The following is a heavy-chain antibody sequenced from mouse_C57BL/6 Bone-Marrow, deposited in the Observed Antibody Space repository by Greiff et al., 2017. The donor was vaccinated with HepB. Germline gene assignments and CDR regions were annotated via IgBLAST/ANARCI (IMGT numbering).Heavy chain of an antibody. J-gene: IGHJ2*01. D-gene: IGHD2-3*01. CDR2: IDPENGDT. CDR3: TTDGYSFYFDY. Sequence: VQLQQSVAELVRPGASVKLSCTASGFNIKDDYMHWVKQRPEQGLEWIGWIDPENGDTEYASKFQGKATITADTSSNTAYLQLSSLTSEDTAVYYCTTDGYSFYFDYWGQGTTLTVSS. CDR1: GFNIKDDY. V-gene: IGHV14-4*01.